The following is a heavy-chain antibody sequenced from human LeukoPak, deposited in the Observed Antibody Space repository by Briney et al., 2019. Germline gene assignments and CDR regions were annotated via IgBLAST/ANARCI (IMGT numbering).Heavy chain of an antibody. J-gene: IGHJ6*03. CDR1: GGSISSYY. CDR2: IYYSGST. D-gene: IGHD6-13*01. Sequence: PSETLSLTCTVSGGSISSYYWSWIRQPPGKGLEWIGYIYYSGSTNYNPSLKSRVTISVDTSKNQFSLKLSSVTAADTAVYYCARAGYLYYYMDVWGKGTTVTVSS. V-gene: IGHV4-59*01. CDR3: ARAGYLYYYMDV.